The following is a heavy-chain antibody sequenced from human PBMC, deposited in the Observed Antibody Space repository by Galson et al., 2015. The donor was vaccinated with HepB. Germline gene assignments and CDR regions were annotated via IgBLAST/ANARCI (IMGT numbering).Heavy chain of an antibody. J-gene: IGHJ4*02. D-gene: IGHD4-17*01. CDR2: ISASATYT. CDR1: GFTFSDYY. Sequence: SLRLSCAASGFTFSDYYMTWIRQAPGKGLEWLSYISASATYTNYADFVKGRFTISRDNAKNSLYLQMNSLTAEDTAVFYCARVAASDYGDHAHFDYWGQGTLVTVSS. CDR3: ARVAASDYGDHAHFDY. V-gene: IGHV3-11*06.